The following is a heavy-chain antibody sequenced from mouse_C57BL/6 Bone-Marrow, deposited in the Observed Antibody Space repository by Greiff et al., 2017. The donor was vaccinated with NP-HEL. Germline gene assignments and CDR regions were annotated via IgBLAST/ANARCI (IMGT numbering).Heavy chain of an antibody. D-gene: IGHD1-1*01. J-gene: IGHJ1*03. CDR3: ARDYGHWYFDV. V-gene: IGHV5-17*01. Sequence: EVKLQESGGGLVKPGGSLKLSCAASGFTFSDYGMHWVRQAPEKGLEWVAYISSGSSTIYYADTVKGRFTISRDNAKNTLFLQMTSLRSEDTAMYYCARDYGHWYFDVWGTGTTVTVSS. CDR1: GFTFSDYG. CDR2: ISSGSSTI.